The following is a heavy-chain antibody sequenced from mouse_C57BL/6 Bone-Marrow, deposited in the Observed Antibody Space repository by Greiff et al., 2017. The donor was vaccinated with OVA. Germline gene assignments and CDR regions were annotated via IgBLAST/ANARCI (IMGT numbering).Heavy chain of an antibody. J-gene: IGHJ3*01. CDR3: ARLLAWFAY. D-gene: IGHD4-1*01. CDR2: ISSGGSYP. Sequence: EVMLVESGGDLVKPGGYLKLSCAASGFTFSSYGMSWVRQTPDKRLEWVATISSGGSYPYYPDSVKGRFTISRDNAKNTLYLQMSSLKSEDTAMYYCARLLAWFAYWGQGTLVTVSA. CDR1: GFTFSSYG. V-gene: IGHV5-6*01.